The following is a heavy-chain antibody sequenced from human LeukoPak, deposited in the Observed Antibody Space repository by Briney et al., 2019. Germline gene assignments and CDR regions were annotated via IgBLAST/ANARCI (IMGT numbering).Heavy chain of an antibody. CDR3: ARSQVDMVRGVPRPHFDP. Sequence: GESLKISCKGSGYSFTSYWIGWVRQMPGKGLEWMGIIYPGDSDTRYSPSFQGQVTISADKSISTAYLQWSSLKASDTAMYYCARSQVDMVRGVPRPHFDPWGQGTLVTVSS. CDR1: GYSFTSYW. CDR2: IYPGDSDT. D-gene: IGHD3-10*01. J-gene: IGHJ5*02. V-gene: IGHV5-51*01.